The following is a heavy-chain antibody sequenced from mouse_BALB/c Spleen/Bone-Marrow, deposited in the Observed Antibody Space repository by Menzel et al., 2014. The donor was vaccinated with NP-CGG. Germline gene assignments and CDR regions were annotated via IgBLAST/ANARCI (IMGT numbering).Heavy chain of an antibody. D-gene: IGHD1-1*01. Sequence: QVHVKQSGPGLVAPSQSLSITCTVSGFSLTSYGVHWVRQPPGKGLEWLGVIWAGGSTSYKSALMSRLSINQDNSKSQVFLKSNSLQIDDTATYYCAREGRGYYGSSGAAMDYWGQGTSVTVSS. CDR3: AREGRGYYGSSGAAMDY. CDR1: GFSLTSYG. V-gene: IGHV2-9*02. J-gene: IGHJ4*01. CDR2: IWAGGST.